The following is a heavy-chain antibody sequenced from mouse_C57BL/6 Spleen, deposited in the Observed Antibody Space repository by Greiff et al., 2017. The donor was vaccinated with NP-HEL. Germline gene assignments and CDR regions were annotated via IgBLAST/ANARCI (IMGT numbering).Heavy chain of an antibody. Sequence: EVQLQQSGPELMKPGASVKISCKACGYTVTDFYMNWVKQSHGKSLEWIGGINPNNGGTSYNQKFKGKATLTVDKSSSTAYMELRSLTSEDSAVYYCVRDSSGPYYAMDYWGQGTSVTVSS. D-gene: IGHD3-2*02. CDR3: VRDSSGPYYAMDY. CDR1: GYTVTDFY. CDR2: INPNNGGT. J-gene: IGHJ4*01. V-gene: IGHV1-26*01.